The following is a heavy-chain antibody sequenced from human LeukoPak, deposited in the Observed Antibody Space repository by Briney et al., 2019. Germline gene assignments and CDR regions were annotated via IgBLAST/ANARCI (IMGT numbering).Heavy chain of an antibody. Sequence: PGGSLRLSCVVSGFSVSNNYIIWVRQAPGNGLEWVAVIWSDENKNYYGDSVKGRFTISRDNFKRTLYLQMNSLRVEDTAVYYCAREGLTTTPNNAFDIWGQGTMVTVSS. CDR1: GFSVSNNY. J-gene: IGHJ3*02. CDR3: AREGLTTTPNNAFDI. D-gene: IGHD1-1*01. V-gene: IGHV3-33*08. CDR2: IWSDENKN.